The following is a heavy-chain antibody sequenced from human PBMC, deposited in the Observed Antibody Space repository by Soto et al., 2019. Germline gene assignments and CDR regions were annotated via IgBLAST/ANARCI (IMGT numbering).Heavy chain of an antibody. CDR1: GGSISSYY. CDR2: IYYSGST. J-gene: IGHJ3*02. V-gene: IGHV4-59*08. CDR3: ARPTSPGGGDSDI. D-gene: IGHD2-21*01. Sequence: SETLSLTCTVSGGSISSYYWSWIRQPPGKGLEWIGYIYYSGSTNYNPSLKSRVTISVDTSKNQFSLKLSSVTAADTAVYYCARPTSPGGGDSDIWGQGTMVTVSS.